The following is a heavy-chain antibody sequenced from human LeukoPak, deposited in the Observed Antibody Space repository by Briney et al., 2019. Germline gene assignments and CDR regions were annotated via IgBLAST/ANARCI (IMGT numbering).Heavy chain of an antibody. CDR3: ARREYSYGHEDY. Sequence: ASVKVSSKASGYTFTSYGISWVRQAPGQGLEWMGWISAYNGNTNYAQKLQGRVTMTTDTSTSTAYMELRSLRSDDTAVYYCARREYSYGHEDYWGQGTLVTVSS. D-gene: IGHD5-18*01. V-gene: IGHV1-18*04. CDR1: GYTFTSYG. J-gene: IGHJ4*02. CDR2: ISAYNGNT.